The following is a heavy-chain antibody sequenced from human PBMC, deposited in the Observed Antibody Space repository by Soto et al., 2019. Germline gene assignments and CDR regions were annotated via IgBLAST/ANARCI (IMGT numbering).Heavy chain of an antibody. Sequence: QVQLVQSGAEVKKPGASVKVSCKASGYTFTSYYMHWVRLAPGQGLEWMGIINPDGGGTSYAQQFQGRVIMTRDTSTSTVYMEISSLRSEHPAVYYSAVGGNYLSMDVWGQGTTVTVSS. J-gene: IGHJ6*02. CDR1: GYTFTSYY. CDR2: INPDGGGT. CDR3: AVGGNYLSMDV. V-gene: IGHV1-46*01. D-gene: IGHD4-4*01.